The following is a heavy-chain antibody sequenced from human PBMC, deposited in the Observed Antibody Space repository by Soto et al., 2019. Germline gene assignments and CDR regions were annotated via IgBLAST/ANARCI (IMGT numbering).Heavy chain of an antibody. CDR3: PRGGLITDTGMVL. V-gene: IGHV3-48*02. D-gene: IGHD3-16*01. CDR1: GFTFSTYS. CDR2: MSSRSLTI. J-gene: IGHJ6*02. Sequence: EVQLVESGGGLVQPGGSLRVSCAASGFTFSTYSMNWVRQAPGKGLQWVSYMSSRSLTIYYTDSVKGRFTIAPDNAKNALYLQMHSLRDEDPAVDYCPRGGLITDTGMVLGGQGSPVDVAS.